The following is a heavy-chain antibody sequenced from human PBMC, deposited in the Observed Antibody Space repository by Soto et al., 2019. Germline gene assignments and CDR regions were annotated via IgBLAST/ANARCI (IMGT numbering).Heavy chain of an antibody. V-gene: IGHV4-39*01. CDR1: GGSISSSSYY. J-gene: IGHJ4*02. D-gene: IGHD6-19*01. Sequence: PSETLYLTCTVSGGSISSSSYYWGLIRQPPGKGLEWIGSIYYSGSTYYNPSLKSRVTISVDTSKNQFSLKLSSVTAADTAVYYCARRRSSGWMVYFDYWGQGTLVTVSS. CDR3: ARRRSSGWMVYFDY. CDR2: IYYSGST.